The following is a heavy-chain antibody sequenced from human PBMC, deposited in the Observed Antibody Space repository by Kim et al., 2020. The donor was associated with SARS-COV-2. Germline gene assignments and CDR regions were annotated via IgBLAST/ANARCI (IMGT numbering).Heavy chain of an antibody. CDR3: ARAKFDWLLYSYGMDV. D-gene: IGHD3-9*01. Sequence: GGSLRLSCAASGFTFSSYDMNWVRQAPGKGLEWVSYISSSGSTYYYADSVEGRITISSDNTKNSLYLLMNGLSAEETADYYSARAKFDWLLYSYGMDVWGQGTTVTVSS. CDR2: ISSSGSTY. CDR1: GFTFSSYD. V-gene: IGHV3-48*03. J-gene: IGHJ6*02.